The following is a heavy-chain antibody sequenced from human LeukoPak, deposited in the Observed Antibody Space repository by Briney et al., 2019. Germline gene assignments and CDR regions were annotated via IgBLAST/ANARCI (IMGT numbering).Heavy chain of an antibody. D-gene: IGHD3-22*01. CDR2: MNPSGTST. J-gene: IGHJ4*02. Sequence: EASVKVSCKASGYSLTRYYMHWVRHAPGQGLELMGIMNPSGTSTNYAQKFQGRVIMTGDTSTSTVYMELRSLRSDDTAVYYCARALYYYDSRSYDDFDYWGQGTLVTVSS. CDR3: ARALYYYDSRSYDDFDY. CDR1: GYSLTRYY. V-gene: IGHV1-46*01.